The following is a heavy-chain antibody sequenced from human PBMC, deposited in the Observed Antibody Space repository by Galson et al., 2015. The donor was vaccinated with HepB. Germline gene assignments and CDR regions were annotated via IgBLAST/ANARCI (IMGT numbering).Heavy chain of an antibody. CDR1: GGTFSSYA. Sequence: SVKVSCKASGGTFSSYAISWVRQAPGQGLEWMGGIIPIFGTANYAQKFQGRVTITADESTSTAYMELSSLRSEDTAVYYCATRLMKYQLPSDHYYYYMDVWGKGTTVTVSS. J-gene: IGHJ6*03. CDR2: IIPIFGTA. CDR3: ATRLMKYQLPSDHYYYYMDV. D-gene: IGHD2-2*01. V-gene: IGHV1-69*13.